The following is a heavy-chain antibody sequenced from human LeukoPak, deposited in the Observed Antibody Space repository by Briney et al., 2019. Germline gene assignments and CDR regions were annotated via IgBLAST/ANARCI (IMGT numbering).Heavy chain of an antibody. V-gene: IGHV1-18*01. CDR1: GYTFTSYG. CDR2: ISAYNGNT. D-gene: IGHD2-15*01. CDR3: ARDGYCSGGSCYSVDY. Sequence: ASVTVSCKASGYTFTSYGISWVRQAPGQGLEWMGWISAYNGNTNYAQKLQGRVTMTTDTSTSTAYMELRSLRSDDTAVYYCARDGYCSGGSCYSVDYWGQGTLVTVSS. J-gene: IGHJ4*02.